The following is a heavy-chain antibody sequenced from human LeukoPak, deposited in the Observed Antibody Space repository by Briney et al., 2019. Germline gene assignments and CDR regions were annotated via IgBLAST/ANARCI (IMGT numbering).Heavy chain of an antibody. J-gene: IGHJ6*03. CDR3: AARYSSSWYVPYYYMDV. D-gene: IGHD6-13*01. CDR1: GFTFSTYN. CDR2: IKQDGSEK. V-gene: IGHV3-7*01. Sequence: GGSLRLSCAASGFTFSTYNMNWVRQAPGKGLEWVANIKQDGSEKYYVDSVKGRFTISRDNAKNSLYLQMNSLRAEDTAVYYCAARYSSSWYVPYYYMDVWGKGTTVTVSS.